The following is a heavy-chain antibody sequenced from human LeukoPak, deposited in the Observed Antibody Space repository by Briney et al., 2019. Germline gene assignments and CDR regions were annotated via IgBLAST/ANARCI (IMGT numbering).Heavy chain of an antibody. J-gene: IGHJ6*03. D-gene: IGHD3-10*01. CDR2: ISGSGGST. Sequence: GGSLRLSCAASGFTFSSYKMSWVRQAPGKGLEWVSAISGSGGSTYYADSVKGRFTISRDNAKNSLYLQMNSLRAEDTAVYYCARVGPMVRGVRGYMDVWGKGTTVTVSS. V-gene: IGHV3-23*01. CDR3: ARVGPMVRGVRGYMDV. CDR1: GFTFSSYK.